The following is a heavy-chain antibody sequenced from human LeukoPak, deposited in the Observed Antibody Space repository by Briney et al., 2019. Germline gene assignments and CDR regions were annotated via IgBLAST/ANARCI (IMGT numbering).Heavy chain of an antibody. D-gene: IGHD4-11*01. Sequence: GASVKVSCKTSGYTFTSNYMHWVRQAPGQGLEWMGVISPSGGSTTYAQKFQGRVTLTRDMSTSTDYLELSSLRSEDTAVYYCARGGSNSNRNWFDPWGQGTLVTVSS. CDR3: ARGGSNSNRNWFDP. CDR2: ISPSGGST. J-gene: IGHJ5*02. V-gene: IGHV1-46*01. CDR1: GYTFTSNY.